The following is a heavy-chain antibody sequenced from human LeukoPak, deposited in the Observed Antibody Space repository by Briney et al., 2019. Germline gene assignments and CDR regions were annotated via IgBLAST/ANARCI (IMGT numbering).Heavy chain of an antibody. J-gene: IGHJ4*02. Sequence: ASVKVSCKASGYTFTGYYIHWVRQAPGQGLEWMGWINPNSGGTNYAQKFQGRVAMTRDTSISTAYMELSRLRSDDTAVYYCAREVPHYYDSSGYYPYFDYWGQGTLVTVSS. D-gene: IGHD3-22*01. CDR2: INPNSGGT. V-gene: IGHV1-2*02. CDR1: GYTFTGYY. CDR3: AREVPHYYDSSGYYPYFDY.